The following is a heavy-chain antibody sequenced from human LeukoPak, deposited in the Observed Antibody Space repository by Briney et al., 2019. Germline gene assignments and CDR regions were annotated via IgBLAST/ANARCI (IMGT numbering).Heavy chain of an antibody. CDR2: IYSGGST. Sequence: GGSLRLSCAASGFTVSSNYMSWVRQAPGKGLEWVSVIYSGGSTYYADSVKGRFTISRDNSKNTLYLQTNSLRAEDTAVYYCARDGRAWELHFDYWGQGTLVTVSS. J-gene: IGHJ4*02. CDR3: ARDGRAWELHFDY. CDR1: GFTVSSNY. V-gene: IGHV3-66*02. D-gene: IGHD1-26*01.